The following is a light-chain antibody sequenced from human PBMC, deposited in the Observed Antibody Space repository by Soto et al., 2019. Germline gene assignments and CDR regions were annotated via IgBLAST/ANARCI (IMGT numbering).Light chain of an antibody. CDR2: DAS. J-gene: IGKJ1*01. CDR1: QSASTRC. V-gene: IGKV3D-20*01. CDR3: QQYGSSRT. Sequence: PGERDTLSCVASQSASTRCSVCEQEKPGLAPRLLIFDASSRATGIPDSFSGSGSGTDLALAISRLEPEDFAVYYCQQYGSSRTFGQGTKVDIK.